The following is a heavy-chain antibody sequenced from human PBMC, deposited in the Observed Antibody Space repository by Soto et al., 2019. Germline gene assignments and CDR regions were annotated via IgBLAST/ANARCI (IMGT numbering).Heavy chain of an antibody. CDR3: ARDKGMNYYDSSGYPYYEYYCMDA. J-gene: IGHJ6*02. CDR2: IYYSGST. CDR1: GGSISHGGYY. D-gene: IGHD3-22*01. V-gene: IGHV4-31*03. Sequence: PSETLSLTCTVSGGSISHGGYYWSWIRQHPGKGLEWIGYIYYSGSTYYNPSLKSRVTISVDTSKNQFSLKLSSVTAADTAVYFGARDKGMNYYDSSGYPYYEYYCMDALGQGTKVTVYS.